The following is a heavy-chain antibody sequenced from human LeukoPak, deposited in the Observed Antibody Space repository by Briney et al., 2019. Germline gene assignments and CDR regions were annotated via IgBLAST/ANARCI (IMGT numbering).Heavy chain of an antibody. CDR2: ISSSSSYI. J-gene: IGHJ4*02. CDR3: ARGRRCTNGVCYVDY. Sequence: GGSLRLSCATSGFTFSIYTMNWVRQAPGKGLEWVSSISSSSSYIYYADSVKGRFTISRDNAKNSLYLQMNSLRAEDTAVYYCARGRRCTNGVCYVDYWGQGTLVTVSS. V-gene: IGHV3-21*01. D-gene: IGHD2-8*01. CDR1: GFTFSIYT.